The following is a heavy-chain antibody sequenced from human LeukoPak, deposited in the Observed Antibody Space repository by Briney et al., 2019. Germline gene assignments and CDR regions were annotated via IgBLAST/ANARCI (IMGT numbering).Heavy chain of an antibody. Sequence: GGSLRLSCAASGFTFSSYSMNWVRQAPGKGLERVSAISRSSAAKLYADSVKGRFTISRDNAKNSLYLQMNSLRAEDTAVYFCASDGSQEENYLSGRYILADSWGQGTLVSVPS. CDR3: ASDGSQEENYLSGRYILADS. CDR2: ISRSSAAK. J-gene: IGHJ4*02. CDR1: GFTFSSYS. V-gene: IGHV3-21*01. D-gene: IGHD3-10*01.